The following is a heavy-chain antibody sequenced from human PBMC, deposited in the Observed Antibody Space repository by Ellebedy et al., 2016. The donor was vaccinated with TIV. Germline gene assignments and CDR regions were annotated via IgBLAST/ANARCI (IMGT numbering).Heavy chain of an antibody. CDR1: GFTFSDYY. J-gene: IGHJ4*02. V-gene: IGHV3-11*01. CDR2: ISNRGGTI. Sequence: PGGSLRLSCAASGFTFSDYYMSWIRQAPGKGLEWVSYISNRGGTIYYADSVRGRFTVSRDNAKKTLYLHMDSLRTEDTAVYYCARDICWGKCSGGNHLIDFWGQGTLVTVSS. D-gene: IGHD2-15*01. CDR3: ARDICWGKCSGGNHLIDF.